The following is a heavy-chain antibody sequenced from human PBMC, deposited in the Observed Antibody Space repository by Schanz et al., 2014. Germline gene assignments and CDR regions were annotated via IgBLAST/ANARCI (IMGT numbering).Heavy chain of an antibody. V-gene: IGHV1-2*02. Sequence: QGHLVQSGAEVKEPGASVQVSCKASGYVFTAYYMHWVRQAPGQGLEWMGVTNPNGGAEFAQKFQGRISMTRDTSTTTFYMELSSLTSDDTAVYFCARDGNQPLDAWGQGTLVTVSS. D-gene: IGHD2-2*01. CDR3: ARDGNQPLDA. CDR1: GYVFTAYY. CDR2: TNPNGGA. J-gene: IGHJ5*02.